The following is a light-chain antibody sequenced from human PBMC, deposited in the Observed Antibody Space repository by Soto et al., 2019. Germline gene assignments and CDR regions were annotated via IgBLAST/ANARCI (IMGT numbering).Light chain of an antibody. V-gene: IGLV2-14*01. Sequence: QSALTQPASVSGSPGQSITISCTGTSSDVGGYNYVSWYQQHPGKAPKLMIYDVNNRPSGISNRFSGSKSGNTASLTISGLQAEDEADYYCDSYTSNSTVVFGGGTKLTVL. J-gene: IGLJ2*01. CDR3: DSYTSNSTVV. CDR2: DVN. CDR1: SSDVGGYNY.